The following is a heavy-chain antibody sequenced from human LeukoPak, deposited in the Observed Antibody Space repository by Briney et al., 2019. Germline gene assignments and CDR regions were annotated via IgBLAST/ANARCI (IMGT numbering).Heavy chain of an antibody. V-gene: IGHV4-30-4*01. CDR3: ARVRYSYGHFDY. D-gene: IGHD5-18*01. Sequence: SETLSLTCTVSGGSTSSGDYYWSWIRQPPGKGLEWIGYIYYSGNTYYNPSLKSRITISVDTSKNQFSLKLSSVTAADTAVYYCARVRYSYGHFDYWGQGTLVTVSS. CDR1: GGSTSSGDYY. J-gene: IGHJ4*02. CDR2: IYYSGNT.